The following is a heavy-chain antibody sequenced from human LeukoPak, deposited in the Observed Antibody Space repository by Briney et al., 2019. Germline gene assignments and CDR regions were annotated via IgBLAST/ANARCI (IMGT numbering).Heavy chain of an antibody. J-gene: IGHJ6*02. Sequence: GGSLRLSCAASGFTFSHYPMHWVRQAPGKGLEWVALIWFDGTKKYYADSVKGRSTISRDNSKNTLYLQMNSLRAEDTAVYYCARDTRPLQHYYYGMDVWGQGTTVTVSS. CDR3: ARDTRPLQHYYYGMDV. CDR1: GFTFSHYP. D-gene: IGHD6-6*01. V-gene: IGHV3-33*01. CDR2: IWFDGTKK.